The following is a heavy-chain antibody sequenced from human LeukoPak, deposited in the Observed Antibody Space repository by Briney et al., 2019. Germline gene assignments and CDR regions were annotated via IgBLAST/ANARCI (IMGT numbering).Heavy chain of an antibody. CDR1: GLTFSSYE. D-gene: IGHD2-2*01. J-gene: IGHJ6*02. CDR3: ARGPQRGAAANYYGMDV. V-gene: IGHV3-48*03. CDR2: ISSSGSTI. Sequence: GGSLRLSCAASGLTFSSYEMNWVRQTPGKGLEWVSYISSSGSTIHYADSVKGRFSISRDNAKSTLYLQMNSLRAEDTAVYYCARGPQRGAAANYYGMDVWGQGTTVTVSS.